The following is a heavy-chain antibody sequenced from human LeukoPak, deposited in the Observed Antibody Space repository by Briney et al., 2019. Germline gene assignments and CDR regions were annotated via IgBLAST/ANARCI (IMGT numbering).Heavy chain of an antibody. CDR1: GGSISSYY. Sequence: SETLSLTCTVSGGSISSYYWSWIRQPPGKGLEWIGYIYYSGSTNYNPSLKSRVTISVDMSKNQFSLKLSSVTAADTAVYYCANHITMVRGASVDYWGQGTLVTVSS. J-gene: IGHJ4*02. V-gene: IGHV4-59*01. CDR3: ANHITMVRGASVDY. D-gene: IGHD3-10*01. CDR2: IYYSGST.